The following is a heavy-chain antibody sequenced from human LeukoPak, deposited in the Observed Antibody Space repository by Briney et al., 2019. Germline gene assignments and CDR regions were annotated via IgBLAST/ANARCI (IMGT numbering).Heavy chain of an antibody. J-gene: IGHJ3*02. CDR2: LYTGGDT. CDR3: ARAGDAFDI. V-gene: IGHV3-53*05. Sequence: GGSLRLSCAVSGFTVSAHYMSWVRQAPGKGLECVSFLYTGGDTYYADSVKGRFTISRDNSKNTLYLQMNSLRAEDTAVYYCARAGDAFDIWGQGTMVTVSS. CDR1: GFTVSAHY.